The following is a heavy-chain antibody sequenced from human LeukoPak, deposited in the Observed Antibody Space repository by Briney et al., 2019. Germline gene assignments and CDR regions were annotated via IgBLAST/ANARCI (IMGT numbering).Heavy chain of an antibody. Sequence: GSLRLSCAATEFTFSNHAMSWTRPAPGKGLEWLSSISGIGGSTYSADSVPGRLTSSRDNSNKALDMQRNSLRADDTAVYYCTKAARIAGPYYYYYGMDGWGKGTTVTVST. CDR3: TKAARIAGPYYYYYGMDG. CDR1: EFTFSNHA. J-gene: IGHJ6*04. CDR2: ISGIGGST. D-gene: IGHD6-13*01. V-gene: IGHV3-23*01.